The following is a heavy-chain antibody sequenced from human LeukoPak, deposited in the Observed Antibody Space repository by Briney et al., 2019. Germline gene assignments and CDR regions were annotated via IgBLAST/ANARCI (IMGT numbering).Heavy chain of an antibody. V-gene: IGHV3-21*01. CDR2: ISSSSSYI. CDR3: ARVAKFYSDYVEGLYYFDY. J-gene: IGHJ4*02. D-gene: IGHD4-11*01. Sequence: GGSLRLSCAASGFTFSSYSMNWVRQAPGKGLEWVSSISSSSSYIYYADSVKGRFTISRDNAKNSLYLQMNSLRAEDMAVYYCARVAKFYSDYVEGLYYFDYWGQGTLVTVSS. CDR1: GFTFSSYS.